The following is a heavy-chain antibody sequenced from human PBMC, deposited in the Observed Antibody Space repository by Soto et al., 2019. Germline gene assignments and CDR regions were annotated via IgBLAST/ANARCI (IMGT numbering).Heavy chain of an antibody. CDR2: IRSKTHNYAT. D-gene: IGHD1-26*01. Sequence: EMQLVESGGGLVQPGESLKLSCAASGFTLSGSAVHWVRQASGKGLEWVGRIRSKTHNYATDYISSVKGRFTMSRDDSNNTAYLQMNGLKTDDTAVYYCTRSGGSYSFGYWGQGTLVTVSS. CDR1: GFTLSGSA. CDR3: TRSGGSYSFGY. J-gene: IGHJ4*02. V-gene: IGHV3-73*02.